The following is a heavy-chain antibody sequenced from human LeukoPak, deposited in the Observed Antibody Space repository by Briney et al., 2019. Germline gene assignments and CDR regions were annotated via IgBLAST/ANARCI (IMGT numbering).Heavy chain of an antibody. V-gene: IGHV3-15*01. J-gene: IGHJ4*02. CDR3: TTACYGYVWGSYRYDCFDY. Sequence: GGSLRLSCAASGFTFSNAWMSWVRQAPGKGLEWVGRIKSKTDGGTTDYAAPVKGRFTISRDDSKNTLYLQMNSLKTEDTAVYYCTTACYGYVWGSYRYDCFDYWGQGTLVTVSS. CDR1: GFTFSNAW. D-gene: IGHD3-16*02. CDR2: IKSKTDGGTT.